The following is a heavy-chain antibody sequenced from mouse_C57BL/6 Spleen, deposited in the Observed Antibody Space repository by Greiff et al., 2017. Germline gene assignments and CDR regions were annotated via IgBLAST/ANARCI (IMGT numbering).Heavy chain of an antibody. CDR2: IDPETGGT. V-gene: IGHV1-15*01. J-gene: IGHJ3*01. CDR3: TRIYNGNYWFAY. CDR1: GYTFTDYE. Sequence: VQLQQSGAELVRPGASVTLSCKASGYTFTDYEMHWVKQTPVHGLEWIGAIDPETGGTAYNQKFKGKAILTADKSSSTAYMELRSLTSEDSAVYYCTRIYNGNYWFAYWGQGTLVTVSA. D-gene: IGHD2-1*01.